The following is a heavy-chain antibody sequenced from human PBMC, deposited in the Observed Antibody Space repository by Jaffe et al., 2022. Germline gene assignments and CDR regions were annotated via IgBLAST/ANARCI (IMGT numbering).Heavy chain of an antibody. CDR2: IIPIFGTA. J-gene: IGHJ4*02. V-gene: IGHV1-69*01. CDR3: ARDGGRYCSSTSCYAGSFDY. CDR1: GGTFSSYA. Sequence: QVQLVQSGAEVKKPGSSVKVSCKASGGTFSSYAISWVRQAPGQGLEWMGGIIPIFGTANYAQKFQGRVTITADESTSTAYMELSSLRSEDTAVYYCARDGGRYCSSTSCYAGSFDYWGQGTLVTVSS. D-gene: IGHD2-2*01.